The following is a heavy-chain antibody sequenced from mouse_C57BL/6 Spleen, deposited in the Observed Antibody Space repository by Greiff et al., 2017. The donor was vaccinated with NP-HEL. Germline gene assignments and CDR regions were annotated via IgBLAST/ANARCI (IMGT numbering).Heavy chain of an antibody. D-gene: IGHD1-1*02. CDR2: INPNNGGT. J-gene: IGHJ4*01. Sequence: EVQLQQSGPELVKPGASVKISCKASGYTFTDYYMNWVKQSHGKSLEWIGDINPNNGGTSYNQKFKGKATLTVDKSSSTAYMDLRSLTSEDSAVYYCARERKYYHAMDYWGQGTSVTVSS. CDR1: GYTFTDYY. V-gene: IGHV1-26*01. CDR3: ARERKYYHAMDY.